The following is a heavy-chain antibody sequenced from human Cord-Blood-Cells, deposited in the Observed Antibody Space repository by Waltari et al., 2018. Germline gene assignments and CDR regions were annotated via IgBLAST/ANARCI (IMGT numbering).Heavy chain of an antibody. J-gene: IGHJ4*02. Sequence: QVQLVESGGGVVQPGRSLSLSCAASGFTFSSYGMHWVRQAPGKGLEWVAVISYDGSNKYYADSVKGRFTISRDNSKNTLYLQMNSLRAEDTAVYYCALSGSYDFDYWGQGTLVTVSS. V-gene: IGHV3-30*03. CDR3: ALSGSYDFDY. D-gene: IGHD1-26*01. CDR1: GFTFSSYG. CDR2: ISYDGSNK.